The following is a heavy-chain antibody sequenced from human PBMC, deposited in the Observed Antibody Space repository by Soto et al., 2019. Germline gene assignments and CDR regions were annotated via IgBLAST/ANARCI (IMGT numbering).Heavy chain of an antibody. CDR1: GFTFSSYG. Sequence: GGSLRLSCAASGFTFSSYGMHWVRQAPGKGLEWVAVISYDGSNKYYADSVKGRFTISRDNSKNTLYLQMNSLRAEDTAVYYCAKDSRISTSCYERYSYGYFDYWGQGTLVTVSS. J-gene: IGHJ4*02. V-gene: IGHV3-30*18. CDR3: AKDSRISTSCYERYSYGYFDY. D-gene: IGHD2-2*01. CDR2: ISYDGSNK.